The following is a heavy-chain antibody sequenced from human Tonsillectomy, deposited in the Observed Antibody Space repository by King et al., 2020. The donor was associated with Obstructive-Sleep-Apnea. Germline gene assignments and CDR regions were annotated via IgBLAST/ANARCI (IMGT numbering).Heavy chain of an antibody. D-gene: IGHD2-2*02. CDR3: VKGYCSSTSCHSFYYYYGMXV. V-gene: IGHV3-64D*09. J-gene: IGHJ6*02. CDR2: ISSNGGST. Sequence: VQLVESGGGLVQPGGSLRLSCSASGFTFSSYAMHWVRQAPGKGLEYVSAISSNGGSTYYADSVKGRFTISRDNSKNTLYLQMSSLRAEDTAVYYCVKGYCSSTSCHSFYYYYGMXVWXQGTTVTVSS. CDR1: GFTFSSYA.